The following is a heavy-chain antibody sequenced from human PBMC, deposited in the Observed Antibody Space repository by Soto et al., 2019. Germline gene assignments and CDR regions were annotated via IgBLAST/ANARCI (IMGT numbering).Heavy chain of an antibody. D-gene: IGHD2-8*01. J-gene: IGHJ4*02. CDR2: ISYYGTNE. Sequence: GESLKISCEASGFTFSGYGMHWVRQAPGKGLEWVAVISYYGTNEYYEDSVKGRFTISRDSSRNTVNLLMNRLRVEDTARYFCVSWVSVHFDYWGQGTLVTVSS. CDR3: VSWVSVHFDY. V-gene: IGHV3-30*03. CDR1: GFTFSGYG.